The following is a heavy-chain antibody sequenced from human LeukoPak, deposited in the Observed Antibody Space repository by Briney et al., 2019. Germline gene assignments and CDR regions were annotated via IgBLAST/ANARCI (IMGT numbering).Heavy chain of an antibody. Sequence: GGSLRLFCAASGFTFSNYAMTWLRQAPGRGLEWVSSIGAGGTNTYFAESVKGRFTISRDNSRNTVFLQMNGLRAEDTATYFCAKDTGRLGVREVFDFWGQGTMLTVSS. CDR1: GFTFSNYA. CDR3: AKDTGRLGVREVFDF. D-gene: IGHD3-16*01. J-gene: IGHJ3*01. V-gene: IGHV3-23*01. CDR2: IGAGGTNT.